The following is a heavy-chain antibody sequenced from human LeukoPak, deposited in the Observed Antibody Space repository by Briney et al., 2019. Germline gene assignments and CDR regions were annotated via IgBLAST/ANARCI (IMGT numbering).Heavy chain of an antibody. CDR1: GFTFSRYE. D-gene: IGHD3-10*02. CDR2: ISSSGSTI. V-gene: IGHV3-48*03. J-gene: IGHJ6*04. CDR3: AELGITMIGGV. Sequence: GGSLRLSCAASGFTFSRYEMNWVRQAPGKGLEWVSYISSSGSTIYYADSVKGRFTISRDNAKNSLYLQMNSLRTEDTAVYYCAELGITMIGGVWGKGTTVTISS.